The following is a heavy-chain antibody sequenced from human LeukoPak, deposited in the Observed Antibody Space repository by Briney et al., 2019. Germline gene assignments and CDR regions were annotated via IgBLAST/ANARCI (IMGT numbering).Heavy chain of an antibody. CDR3: ARHVVLDDAFDI. V-gene: IGHV5-51*01. CDR2: IYPGDSDT. CDR1: GYGFTSYW. J-gene: IGHJ3*02. Sequence: GESLKISCKGSGYGFTSYWIAWVRQMPGKGLEWMGIIYPGDSDTRYSPSFQGQVTISADKSINTAYLQWSRLKASDTAMYYCARHVVLDDAFDIWGQGTMVTVSS. D-gene: IGHD2-15*01.